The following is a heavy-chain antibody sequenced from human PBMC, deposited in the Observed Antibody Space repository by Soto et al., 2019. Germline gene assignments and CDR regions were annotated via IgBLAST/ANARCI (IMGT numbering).Heavy chain of an antibody. J-gene: IGHJ4*02. D-gene: IGHD6-19*01. CDR2: INAGNGNT. Sequence: ASVKVSCKASGYTFTSYAIHWVRQAPGQWLEWMGWINAGNGNTKYSQKFQDRVTITRDTSATTAYMELSSLKSEDTAVYFCARDLSSNGWSGYFDYWGQGTLVTVSS. CDR1: GYTFTSYA. V-gene: IGHV1-3*01. CDR3: ARDLSSNGWSGYFDY.